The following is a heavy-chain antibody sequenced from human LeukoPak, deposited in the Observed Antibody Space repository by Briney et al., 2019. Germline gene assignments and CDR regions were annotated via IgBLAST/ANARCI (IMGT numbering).Heavy chain of an antibody. CDR1: GYSFISYL. V-gene: IGHV5-51*01. CDR2: IYPGDSDT. J-gene: IGHJ5*02. CDR3: ARLPGYCSSTSCLGWFDP. Sequence: GEPLNISCKGSGYSFISYLIGWVRRMPGKGLEWMGIIYPGDSDTRSSPSFQGKATISAATSISTAYLQWSSLKASDTAMYYCARLPGYCSSTSCLGWFDPWGQGTLVTVSS. D-gene: IGHD2-2*01.